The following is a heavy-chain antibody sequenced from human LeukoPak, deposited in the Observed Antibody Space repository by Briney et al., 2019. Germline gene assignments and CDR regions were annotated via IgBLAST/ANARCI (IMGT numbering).Heavy chain of an antibody. V-gene: IGHV4-59*08. CDR3: ASQLWPRSGWFDP. CDR1: GGSFSGYY. D-gene: IGHD5-18*01. Sequence: PSETLSLTYAVYGGSFSGYYWSWIRQPPGKGLEWIGYIYYSGSTNYNPSLKSRVTISVDTSKNQFSLKLSSVTAADTAVYYCASQLWPRSGWFDPWGQGTLVTVSS. CDR2: IYYSGST. J-gene: IGHJ5*02.